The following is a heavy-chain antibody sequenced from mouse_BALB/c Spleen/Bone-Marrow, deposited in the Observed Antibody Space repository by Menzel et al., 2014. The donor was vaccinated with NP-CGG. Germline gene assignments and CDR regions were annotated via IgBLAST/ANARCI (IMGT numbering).Heavy chain of an antibody. D-gene: IGHD1-1*01. CDR2: ISYSGST. V-gene: IGHV3-8*02. Sequence: DVMLVESGPSLVKPSQTLSLTCSVTGDSITSGYWNWIRKFPGNKLEYMGYISYSGSTYYNPSLKSRISITRDTSENQYYLQLNSVTTEDTATYYCASPLITTVVAPFAYWGQGTLVTVSA. CDR1: GDSITSGY. CDR3: ASPLITTVVAPFAY. J-gene: IGHJ3*01.